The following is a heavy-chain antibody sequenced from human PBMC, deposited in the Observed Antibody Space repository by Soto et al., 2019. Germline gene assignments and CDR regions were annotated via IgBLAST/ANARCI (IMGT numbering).Heavy chain of an antibody. CDR3: ARGDSSGWYSHPPLALYYFDY. V-gene: IGHV5-51*01. CDR1: GYSFTSYW. D-gene: IGHD6-19*01. CDR2: IYPGDSDT. Sequence: GESLKISCKGSGYSFTSYWIGWVRQMPGKGLEWMGIIYPGDSDTRYSPSFQGQVTISADKSISTAYLQWSSLKASDTAMYYCARGDSSGWYSHPPLALYYFDYWGQGTLVTVSS. J-gene: IGHJ4*02.